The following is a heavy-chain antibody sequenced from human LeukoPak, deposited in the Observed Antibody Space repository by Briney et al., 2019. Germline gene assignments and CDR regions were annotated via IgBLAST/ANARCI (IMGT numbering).Heavy chain of an antibody. CDR2: INHSGST. CDR1: GGSFSGYY. D-gene: IGHD3-3*01. Sequence: SGTLSLTCAVYGGSFSGYYWSWIRQPPGKGLEWIGEINHSGSTNYNPSLKSRVTISADTSKNQFSLKLSSVTAADTAVYYCARGGMYYDFWSGYYIRTLFDYWGQGTLVTVSS. J-gene: IGHJ4*02. CDR3: ARGGMYYDFWSGYYIRTLFDY. V-gene: IGHV4-34*01.